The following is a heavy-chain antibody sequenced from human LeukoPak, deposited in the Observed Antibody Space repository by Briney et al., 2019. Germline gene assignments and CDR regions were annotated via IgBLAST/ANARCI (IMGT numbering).Heavy chain of an antibody. D-gene: IGHD2-15*01. CDR3: ARARYCSGGSPHTCDYYYYMDV. Sequence: SVKVSCKASGGTFMRHSISWVRQAPGQGLEWMGGIIPIFGTANYAQKFQGRVTITADESTSTAYMELSSLRSEDTAVYYCARARYCSGGSPHTCDYYYYMDVWGKGTTVTVSS. CDR1: GGTFMRHS. CDR2: IIPIFGTA. J-gene: IGHJ6*03. V-gene: IGHV1-69*13.